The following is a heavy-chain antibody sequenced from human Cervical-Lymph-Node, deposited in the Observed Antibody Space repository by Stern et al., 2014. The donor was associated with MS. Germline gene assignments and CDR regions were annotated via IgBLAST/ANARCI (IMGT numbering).Heavy chain of an antibody. J-gene: IGHJ4*02. Sequence: EVQLLESGGGLVQPGGSLRLSCEASGYTFSRYWMHWVRQVPGKGLVWVSRIDEYGGRTDYADSVRGRFTISRDNARDTLYLQMDNLRVEDTALYYCIRDLAGVASYWGQGALVTVSS. CDR2: IDEYGGRT. V-gene: IGHV3-74*02. CDR3: IRDLAGVASY. CDR1: GYTFSRYW. D-gene: IGHD2-8*01.